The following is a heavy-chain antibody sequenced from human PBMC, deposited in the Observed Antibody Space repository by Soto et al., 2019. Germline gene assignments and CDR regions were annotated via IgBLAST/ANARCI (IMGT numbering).Heavy chain of an antibody. D-gene: IGHD6-19*01. CDR2: INPSGGST. Sequence: GASVKVSCKASGYTFTSYYMHWVRQAPGQGLEWVGIINPSGGSTSYAQKFQGRVTMTRDTSTSTVYMELSSLRSEDTAVYYCARDYETPDYSSGWLGFDPWGQGTLVTAPQ. CDR3: ARDYETPDYSSGWLGFDP. V-gene: IGHV1-46*01. CDR1: GYTFTSYY. J-gene: IGHJ5*02.